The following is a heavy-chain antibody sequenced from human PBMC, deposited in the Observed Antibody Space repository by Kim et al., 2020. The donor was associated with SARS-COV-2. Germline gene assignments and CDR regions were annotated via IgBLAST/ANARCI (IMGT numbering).Heavy chain of an antibody. V-gene: IGHV3-30-3*01. J-gene: IGHJ6*02. CDR1: GFTFSSYA. Sequence: GGSLRLSCAASGFTFSSYAMHWVRQAPGKGLEWVAVISYDGSNKYYADSVKGRFTISRDNSKNTLYLQMNSLRAEDTAVYYCARGGRKTGYSSSSGYYYYGMDVWGQGTTVTVSS. CDR2: ISYDGSNK. D-gene: IGHD6-6*01. CDR3: ARGGRKTGYSSSSGYYYYGMDV.